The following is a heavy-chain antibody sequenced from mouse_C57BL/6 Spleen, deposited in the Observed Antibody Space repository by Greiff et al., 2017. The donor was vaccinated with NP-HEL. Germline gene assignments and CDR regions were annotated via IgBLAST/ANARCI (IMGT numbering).Heavy chain of an antibody. CDR3: ARIIDYDGYSSY. CDR1: GFSLTSYA. D-gene: IGHD2-3*01. J-gene: IGHJ3*01. CDR2: IWTGGGT. V-gene: IGHV2-9-1*01. Sequence: VQLQESGPGLVAPSQSLSITCTVSGFSLTSYAISWVRQPRKGLEWLGVIWTGGGTNYNSALKSRLSISKDNSKSQVFLKKNSLQTDDAARDYCARIIDYDGYSSYWGQGTLVTVSA.